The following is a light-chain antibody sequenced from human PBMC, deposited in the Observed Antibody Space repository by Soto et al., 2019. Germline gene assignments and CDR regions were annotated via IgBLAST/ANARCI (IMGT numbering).Light chain of an antibody. J-gene: IGLJ7*01. CDR1: SSDVGSYKL. V-gene: IGLV2-23*02. Sequence: QSALTQPASVSGSPGQSVTISCSGTSSDVGSYKLVSWYQQQPGNAPQLMISQVSKRPSGISDRFSGSKSGSTASLTICGLRAEDEADYYCCACAGTSTHTVFGGGTQLTVL. CDR3: CACAGTSTHTV. CDR2: QVS.